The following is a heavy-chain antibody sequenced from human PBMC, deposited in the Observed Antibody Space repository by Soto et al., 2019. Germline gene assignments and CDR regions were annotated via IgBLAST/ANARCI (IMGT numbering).Heavy chain of an antibody. Sequence: GESLKISCKGSGYSFISYWIGWVRQMPGKGLEWMGIIYPGDSDTRYSPSFQGQVTISADKSISTAYLQWSSLKASDTAMYYCARTNYGGNNGGYYGMDVWGQGTTVTVSS. CDR2: IYPGDSDT. CDR1: GYSFISYW. CDR3: ARTNYGGNNGGYYGMDV. J-gene: IGHJ6*02. D-gene: IGHD4-17*01. V-gene: IGHV5-51*01.